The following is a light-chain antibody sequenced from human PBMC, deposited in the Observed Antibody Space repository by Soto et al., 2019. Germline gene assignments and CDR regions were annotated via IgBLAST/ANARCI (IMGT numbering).Light chain of an antibody. CDR2: DTS. J-gene: IGLJ1*01. V-gene: IGLV7-46*01. Sequence: QAVVTQEPSLTVSPGGTVTLTSGSSTGAVTSGHYPYWFQQKPGQAPRTLIYDTSSKHSWTPARFSGSLVGGKAALTLSGAQPEDEAEYYCSLSYSGARGVFGTGTQLTVL. CDR1: TGAVTSGHY. CDR3: SLSYSGARGV.